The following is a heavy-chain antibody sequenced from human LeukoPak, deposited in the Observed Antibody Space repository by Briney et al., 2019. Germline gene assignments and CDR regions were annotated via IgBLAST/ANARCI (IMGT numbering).Heavy chain of an antibody. V-gene: IGHV4-38-2*01. CDR3: ARHPPQYCSGTSCYDY. J-gene: IGHJ4*02. CDR1: GYSISSGYY. D-gene: IGHD2-2*01. CDR2: IYHTGST. Sequence: SETLSLTCAVSGYSISSGYYWGWVRQPPGKGLEWIETIYHTGSTHYNPSLKSRVTISVETSKNQFSLKMRSVTAADTAVYYCARHPPQYCSGTSCYDYWGQGTLVTVSS.